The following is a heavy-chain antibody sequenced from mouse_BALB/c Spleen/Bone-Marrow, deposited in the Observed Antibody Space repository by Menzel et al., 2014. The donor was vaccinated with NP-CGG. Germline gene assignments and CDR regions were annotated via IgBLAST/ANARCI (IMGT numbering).Heavy chain of an antibody. V-gene: IGHV7-3*02. D-gene: IGHD2-14*01. J-gene: IGHJ1*01. CDR1: GFTFTDYY. Sequence: EVQLQQSGGGLVQPGGSLRLSCATSGFTFTDYYMSWVRQPPGRALEWLGFIRNKANGYTTEYSASVKGRFTISRDNSQSILYLQMSTLRAEYSATYYCARDEKVRIYWYFDVWGAGTTVTVSS. CDR3: ARDEKVRIYWYFDV. CDR2: IRNKANGYTT.